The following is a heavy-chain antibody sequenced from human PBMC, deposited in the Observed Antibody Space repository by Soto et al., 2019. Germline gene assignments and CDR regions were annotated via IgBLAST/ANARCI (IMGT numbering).Heavy chain of an antibody. CDR3: AAQGFLDKRFDP. CDR1: GYTFTSFD. V-gene: IGHV1-8*01. Sequence: GASVKVSCKASGYTFTSFDINWVRQATGQGLEWMGWMNPNSGNTGFAQKFQGRVTLTINTSTRTAYMELSSLRPEDTAVYYCAAQGFLDKRFDPWGQGTLVTVSS. CDR2: MNPNSGNT. J-gene: IGHJ5*02. D-gene: IGHD3-3*01.